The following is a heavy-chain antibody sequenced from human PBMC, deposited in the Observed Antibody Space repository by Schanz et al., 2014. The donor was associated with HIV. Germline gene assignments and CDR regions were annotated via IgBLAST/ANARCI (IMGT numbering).Heavy chain of an antibody. CDR1: GYSFTSNF. CDR2: INTNGGGT. Sequence: QAQLVQSGAEVKKPGASVKVSCKASGYSFTSNFIHWVRQAPGQGLQWMGVINTNGGGTSDALRGRVIITRDTSTSTVYMHLRNMRFEDSAVYYCAREKMDTGGLDVGGQGTTVTVSS. V-gene: IGHV1-46*01. J-gene: IGHJ6*02. CDR3: AREKMDTGGLDV.